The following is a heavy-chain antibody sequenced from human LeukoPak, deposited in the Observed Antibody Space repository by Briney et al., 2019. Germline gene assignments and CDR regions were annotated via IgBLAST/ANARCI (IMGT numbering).Heavy chain of an antibody. CDR2: INAGNGNT. CDR3: ARAGAAEGSFDY. Sequence: GASVKVSCKASGGTFTSYAMHWVRQAPGQRLEWMGWINAGNGNTKYSQGFQGRVTITRDTSASTAYMELSSLRSEDMAVYYCARAGAAEGSFDYWGQGTLVTVSS. CDR1: GGTFTSYA. D-gene: IGHD6-25*01. V-gene: IGHV1-3*03. J-gene: IGHJ4*02.